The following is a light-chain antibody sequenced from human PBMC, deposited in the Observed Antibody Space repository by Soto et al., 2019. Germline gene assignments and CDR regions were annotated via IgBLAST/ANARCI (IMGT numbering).Light chain of an antibody. J-gene: IGLJ3*02. Sequence: QSALTQPASVSGSPGQSTTISCTGTSSDVGGYNYVSWYQHHPGKAPKLMIYDVRNRPSGVSNRFSGSKSGNTASLTISGLQAEDEADYYCSSYTSTSTLVFGGGTKLTVL. V-gene: IGLV2-14*01. CDR3: SSYTSTSTLV. CDR2: DVR. CDR1: SSDVGGYNY.